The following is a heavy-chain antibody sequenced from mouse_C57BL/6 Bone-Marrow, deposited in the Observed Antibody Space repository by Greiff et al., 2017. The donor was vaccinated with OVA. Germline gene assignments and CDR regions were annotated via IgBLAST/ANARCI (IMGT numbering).Heavy chain of an antibody. CDR1: GYAFSSYW. CDR2: IYPGDGDT. J-gene: IGHJ4*01. V-gene: IGHV1-80*01. CDR3: ARSAGAMDY. Sequence: QVQLQQSGAELVKPGASVKISCKASGYAFSSYWKNWVKQRPGKGLEWIGQIYPGDGDTNYNGKFKGKATLTADKSSSTAYMQLSSLTSEDSAVYFCARSAGAMDYWGQGTSVTVSS.